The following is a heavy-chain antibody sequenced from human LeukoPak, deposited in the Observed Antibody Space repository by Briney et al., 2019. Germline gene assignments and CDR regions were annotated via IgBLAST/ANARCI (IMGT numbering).Heavy chain of an antibody. J-gene: IGHJ4*02. CDR3: ARQTRDGSGSRGYSFDF. D-gene: IGHD3-10*01. V-gene: IGHV5-51*01. CDR2: IYPGDSDT. Sequence: GESLKISCKGSGYIFTSNWIGWVRQMPGKGLERMGIIYPGDSDTRYSPSFEGQVTISVDKSISTAYLQWSSLKASDTAMYYCARQTRDGSGSRGYSFDFWGQGTLVAVSS. CDR1: GYIFTSNW.